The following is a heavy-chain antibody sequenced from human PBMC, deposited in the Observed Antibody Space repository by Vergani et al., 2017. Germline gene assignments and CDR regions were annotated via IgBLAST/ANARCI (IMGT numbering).Heavy chain of an antibody. V-gene: IGHV3-53*04. CDR2: IYSGGST. D-gene: IGHD5-12*01. Sequence: EVQLVESGGGLVQPGGSLRLSCAASGFTVSSNYMSWVRQAPGKGLEWVSVIYSGGSTYYADSGKGRFTISRHNSKNTLYLQMNSLRAEDTAVYYCARDRVDIVATTTYYYYYYGMDVWRK. CDR3: ARDRVDIVATTTYYYYYYGMDV. CDR1: GFTVSSNY. J-gene: IGHJ6*04.